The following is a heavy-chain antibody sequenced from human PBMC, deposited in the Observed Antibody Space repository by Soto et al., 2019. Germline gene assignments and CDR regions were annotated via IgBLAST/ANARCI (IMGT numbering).Heavy chain of an antibody. CDR1: GFTFSSYG. CDR3: AKGGYDSSGYFLDY. CDR2: ISYDGSNK. J-gene: IGHJ4*02. D-gene: IGHD3-22*01. V-gene: IGHV3-30*18. Sequence: QVQLVESGGGVVQPGRSLRLSCAASGFTFSSYGMHWVRQAPCKGLEWVAVISYDGSNKYYADSVKGRFTISRDNSKNTLYLQMNSLRAKDTAVYYCAKGGYDSSGYFLDYWGQGTLVTVSS.